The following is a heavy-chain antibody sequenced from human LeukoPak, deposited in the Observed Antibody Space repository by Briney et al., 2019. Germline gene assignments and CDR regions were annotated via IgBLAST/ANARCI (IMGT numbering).Heavy chain of an antibody. D-gene: IGHD5-18*01. Sequence: SETLSLTCTVSGGSISSSSYYWGWIRQPPGKGLEWIGSIYYSGSTYYNPSPKSRVTISVDTSKNQFSLKLSSVTAADTAVYYCARTTEGGYTYGYFYYYYMDVWGKGTTVTISS. V-gene: IGHV4-39*07. CDR1: GGSISSSSYY. J-gene: IGHJ6*03. CDR2: IYYSGST. CDR3: ARTTEGGYTYGYFYYYYMDV.